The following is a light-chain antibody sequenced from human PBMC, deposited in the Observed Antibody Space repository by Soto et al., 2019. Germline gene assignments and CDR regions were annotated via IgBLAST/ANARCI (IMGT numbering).Light chain of an antibody. Sequence: QSALTQPASVSGSPGQSITISCTGTSSDVGSHNFVSWYQQHPDEAPKLLIYEVFKRPSEIPARFSASKSGNTASLIVSGLQPEDEAEYFCSSFADGFNVVFGGGTKLTVL. CDR2: EVF. CDR3: SSFADGFNVV. V-gene: IGLV2-23*02. J-gene: IGLJ2*01. CDR1: SSDVGSHNF.